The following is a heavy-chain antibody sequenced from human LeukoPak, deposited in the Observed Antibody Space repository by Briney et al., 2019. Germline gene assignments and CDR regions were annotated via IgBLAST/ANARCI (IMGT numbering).Heavy chain of an antibody. CDR1: SGSVSSSSYY. CDR3: ARLLGFPYYFDY. CDR2: ISYSGST. Sequence: PSETLSLTCTVSSGSVSSSSYYWGWIRQPPGKGLEWIGTISYSGSTYYNPSLKSRVTISVDTSKNQFSLKLSSVTAADTAVYYCARLLGFPYYFDYWGQGTLVTVSS. J-gene: IGHJ4*02. V-gene: IGHV4-39*01. D-gene: IGHD2-2*03.